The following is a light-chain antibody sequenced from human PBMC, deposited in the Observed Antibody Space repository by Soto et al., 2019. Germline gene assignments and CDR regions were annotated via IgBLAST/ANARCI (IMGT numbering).Light chain of an antibody. CDR3: QQYGSSRGT. CDR1: QRVSSSY. V-gene: IGKV3-20*01. CDR2: GAS. Sequence: EIVLTQSPGTRSWSPGERATLSCRASQRVSSSYLAWYQQKPGQAPRLLIYGASSRATGIPDRFSGSGSGTDFTLTISRLEPEDFAVYYCQQYGSSRGTFGQGTKVDIK. J-gene: IGKJ1*01.